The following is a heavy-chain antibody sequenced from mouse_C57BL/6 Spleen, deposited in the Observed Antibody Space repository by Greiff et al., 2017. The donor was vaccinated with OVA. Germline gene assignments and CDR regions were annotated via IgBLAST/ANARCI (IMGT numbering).Heavy chain of an antibody. D-gene: IGHD2-5*01. CDR2: IDPSDSYT. CDR3: ARSGYSNYPAWCAY. J-gene: IGHJ3*01. V-gene: IGHV1-69*01. CDR1: GYTFTSYW. Sequence: QVQLQQPGAELVMPGASVKLSCKASGYTFTSYWMHWVKQRPGQGLEWIGEIDPSDSYTNYNQKFKGKSTLTVDKSSSTAYMQLSSLTSEDSAVYYCARSGYSNYPAWCAYWCQGTLVTVSA.